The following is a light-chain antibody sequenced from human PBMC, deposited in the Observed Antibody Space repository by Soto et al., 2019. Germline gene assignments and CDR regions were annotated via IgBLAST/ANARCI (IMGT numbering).Light chain of an antibody. V-gene: IGKV1-39*01. CDR1: QSISSY. CDR2: AAS. Sequence: DIQMTQSPSSLSASVGDRVTITCRASQSISSYLNWYQQKPGKAPKLLIYAASSLQSGVPSRFSGSGSGTDFTLTISSLQPEDFAVYYCQQYNNWPRTFGQGTKVDIK. CDR3: QQYNNWPRT. J-gene: IGKJ1*01.